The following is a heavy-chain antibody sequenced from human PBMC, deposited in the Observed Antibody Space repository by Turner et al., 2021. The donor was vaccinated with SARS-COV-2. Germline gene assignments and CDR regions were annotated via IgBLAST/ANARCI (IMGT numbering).Heavy chain of an antibody. CDR2: ISSSSRYI. CDR1: GFTFSSYS. D-gene: IGHD3-22*01. Sequence: EVQLVESGGGLVKPGGSLRLSCAASGFTFSSYSMNWVRQAPGKGLAWVSSISSSSRYIYYADSVKGRFTISRDNAKNSLYLQMNSLRAEDTAVYYCARDSFGYYDSSGYYVGGFDYWGQGTLVTVSS. V-gene: IGHV3-21*01. CDR3: ARDSFGYYDSSGYYVGGFDY. J-gene: IGHJ4*02.